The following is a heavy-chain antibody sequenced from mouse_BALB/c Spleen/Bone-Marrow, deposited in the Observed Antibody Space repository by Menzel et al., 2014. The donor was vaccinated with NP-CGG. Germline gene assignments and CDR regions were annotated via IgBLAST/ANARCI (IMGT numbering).Heavy chain of an antibody. CDR2: INPSNGRT. J-gene: IGHJ4*01. CDR3: AGLIYVSSYVVDF. CDR1: GYTFTGYW. V-gene: IGHV1S81*02. D-gene: IGHD1-1*01. Sequence: LVESGAELVKPGASVKLSCKASGYTFTGYWMHWVKQRPGQGLEWIGEINPSNGRTNYNEKFKSMAIPTVDKSSSTAYMQLSSLTSDESAVFYCAGLIYVSSYVVDFWGQGTSVTASS.